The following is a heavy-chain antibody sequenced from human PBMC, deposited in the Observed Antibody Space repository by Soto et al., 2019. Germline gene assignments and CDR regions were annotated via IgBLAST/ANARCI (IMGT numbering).Heavy chain of an antibody. CDR2: IYHSGST. CDR3: AVTPYSYYGMDA. D-gene: IGHD4-4*01. V-gene: IGHV4-30-2*01. J-gene: IGHJ6*02. CDR1: GGSISSGGYS. Sequence: PSETLSLTCAVSGGSISSGGYSWSWIRQPPGKGLEWIGYIYHSGSTYYNPSLKSRVTISVDRSKNQFSLKLSSVTAADTAVYYCAVTPYSYYGMDAWGQGTTVTVSS.